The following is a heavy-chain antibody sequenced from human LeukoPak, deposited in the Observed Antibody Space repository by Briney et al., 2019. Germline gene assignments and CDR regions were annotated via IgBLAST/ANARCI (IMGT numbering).Heavy chain of an antibody. CDR3: ARSYCSSTSCHRIAIDY. D-gene: IGHD2-2*01. J-gene: IGHJ4*02. V-gene: IGHV3-64*01. CDR2: ISSNRGST. CDR1: GFTFSSYA. Sequence: QPGGSLRLSCAASGFTFSSYAMHWVRQAPGKGLEYVSAISSNRGSTYYANSVKGRFTISRDNSKNTLYLQMGSLRAEDMAVYYCARSYCSSTSCHRIAIDYWGQGTLVTVSS.